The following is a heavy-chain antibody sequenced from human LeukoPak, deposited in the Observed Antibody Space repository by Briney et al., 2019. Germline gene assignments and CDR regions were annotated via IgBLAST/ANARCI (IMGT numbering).Heavy chain of an antibody. D-gene: IGHD1-26*01. V-gene: IGHV4-59*01. CDR1: GGSITSYY. CDR2: IYYSGSN. Sequence: PSETLSLTCTVSGGSITSYYWSWIRQPPGKGLEWIGYIYYSGSNNYNPSLKSRVTISVDTSKNQFSLKLSSVTAADTAVYYCARDTVGATFPGAFDIWGQGTMVTVSS. J-gene: IGHJ3*02. CDR3: ARDTVGATFPGAFDI.